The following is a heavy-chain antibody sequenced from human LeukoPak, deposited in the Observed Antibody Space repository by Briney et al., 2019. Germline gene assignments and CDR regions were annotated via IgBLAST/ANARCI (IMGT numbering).Heavy chain of an antibody. CDR3: ARKGSAYYDFWSGFSPFDY. Sequence: ASVKVSCKASGHTFTGYYMHWVRQAPGQGLEWMGWINPNSGGTNYAQKFQGRVTMTRDTSISTAYMELSRLRSDDTAVYYCARKGSAYYDFWSGFSPFDYWGQGTLVTVSS. D-gene: IGHD3-3*01. J-gene: IGHJ4*02. V-gene: IGHV1-2*02. CDR1: GHTFTGYY. CDR2: INPNSGGT.